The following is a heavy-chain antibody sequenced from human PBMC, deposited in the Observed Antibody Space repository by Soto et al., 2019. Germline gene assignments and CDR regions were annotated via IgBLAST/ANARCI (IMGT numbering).Heavy chain of an antibody. CDR1: EFTFSNFE. J-gene: IGHJ6*02. Sequence: GSLRLSCAASEFTFSNFEMHWVRQAPGKGLEWVSYINTAGSTKYYAESVKGRFTISRDNARNSLFLQMNSLRAEDTAVYYCARAECSTPNCLTAYYSYGLDVWGQGTTVTVSS. CDR3: ARAECSTPNCLTAYYSYGLDV. V-gene: IGHV3-48*03. CDR2: INTAGSTK. D-gene: IGHD2-2*01.